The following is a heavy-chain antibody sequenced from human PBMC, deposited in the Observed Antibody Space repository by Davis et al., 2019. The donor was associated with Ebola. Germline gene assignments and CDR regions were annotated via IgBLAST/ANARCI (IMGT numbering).Heavy chain of an antibody. V-gene: IGHV3-23*01. J-gene: IGHJ2*01. CDR3: AKAGIAVAATGYFDL. D-gene: IGHD6-19*01. Sequence: GGSLRPSCAAPGFTFSSYAMSWVRQAPGKALEWVPSISRSGGSTYYADSVKGRFTISRDNSKNTLYLQMNSLRAEDTAVYYCAKAGIAVAATGYFDLWGRGTLVTVSS. CDR1: GFTFSSYA. CDR2: ISRSGGST.